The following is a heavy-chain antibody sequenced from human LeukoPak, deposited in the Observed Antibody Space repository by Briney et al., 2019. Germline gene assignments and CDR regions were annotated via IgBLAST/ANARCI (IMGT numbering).Heavy chain of an antibody. V-gene: IGHV5-51*01. Sequence: GESLKISCKGSGYIFTSYLIGWVRQMPGKGPEWMGIIYPGDSDTRYSPSFQGQVTISADKSISTAYLQWSSLKASDTAMYYCARQFRDSSGYYSYYFDYWGQGTLVTVSS. D-gene: IGHD3-22*01. CDR1: GYIFTSYL. CDR2: IYPGDSDT. J-gene: IGHJ4*02. CDR3: ARQFRDSSGYYSYYFDY.